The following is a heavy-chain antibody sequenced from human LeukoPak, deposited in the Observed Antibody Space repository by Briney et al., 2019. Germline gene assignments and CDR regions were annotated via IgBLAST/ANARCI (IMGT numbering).Heavy chain of an antibody. D-gene: IGHD1-7*01. V-gene: IGHV4-59*01. J-gene: IGHJ4*02. CDR3: ARENKGTVHDSTAAFHY. CDR1: IGSIGNDY. CDR2: GHHSESP. Sequence: SETLSLTCTVSIGSIGNDYWSWLRQSPGKGLEWIAYGHHSESPNYNPSLKSRATISVDRSNNRFSLQLSSVTAADTAVYYCARENKGTVHDSTAAFHYWGQGTLVTVSS.